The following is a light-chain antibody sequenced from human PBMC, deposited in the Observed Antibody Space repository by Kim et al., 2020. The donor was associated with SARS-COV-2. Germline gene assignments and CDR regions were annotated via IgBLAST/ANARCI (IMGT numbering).Light chain of an antibody. V-gene: IGLV3-19*01. CDR3: NSRDSSGNPCV. CDR2: GKN. Sequence: SSELTQDPAVSVALGQTVRITCQGDSLRSYYASWYQQKPGHSPLLVIYGKNNRPSGIPDRFSGSLSGYTASLTITGAQAEDEADYYCNSRDSSGNPCVFG. J-gene: IGLJ2*01. CDR1: SLRSYY.